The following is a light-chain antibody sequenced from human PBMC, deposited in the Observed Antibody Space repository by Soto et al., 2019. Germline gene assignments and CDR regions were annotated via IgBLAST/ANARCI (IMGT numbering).Light chain of an antibody. CDR3: QQYGSSPRT. V-gene: IGKV1-39*01. Sequence: DIQMTQSPSSLSASVGDRVTITCRASQNIRNYLNWYQQRPGKTPNLLVYAASNLRSGVPSRFSGSGSGTLFTLAITTLQPEDFAVYYCQQYGSSPRTFGQGTTVEL. CDR1: QNIRNY. J-gene: IGKJ1*01. CDR2: AAS.